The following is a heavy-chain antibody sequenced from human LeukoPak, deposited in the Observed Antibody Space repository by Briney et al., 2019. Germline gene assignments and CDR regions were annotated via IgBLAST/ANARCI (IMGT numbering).Heavy chain of an antibody. CDR2: ISAYNGNT. Sequence: GASVKVSCKASGYTFTSYGISWVRQAPGQGLEWMGWISAYNGNTNYAQKLQGRVTMTTDTSTSTAYMELRSLRSDDTAVYYCASNFGTIAVADYGMDVWGQGTTVTVSS. CDR3: ASNFGTIAVADYGMDV. D-gene: IGHD6-19*01. CDR1: GYTFTSYG. V-gene: IGHV1-18*01. J-gene: IGHJ6*02.